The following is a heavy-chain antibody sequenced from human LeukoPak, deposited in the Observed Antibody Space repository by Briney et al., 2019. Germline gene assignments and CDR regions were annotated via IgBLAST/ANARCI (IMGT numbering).Heavy chain of an antibody. V-gene: IGHV3-23*01. CDR3: VQEGPRGLAFDI. CDR2: ISGSGGGT. CDR1: GVTFSSYV. J-gene: IGHJ3*02. Sequence: GGSLRLSCEASGVTFSSYVMSWVRQAPVKGAEWVSGISGSGGGTYYADSVKGRFATSRDNSKNTLYLQMNSLRAEDTAVYYCVQEGPRGLAFDIWGQGTKVTVSS.